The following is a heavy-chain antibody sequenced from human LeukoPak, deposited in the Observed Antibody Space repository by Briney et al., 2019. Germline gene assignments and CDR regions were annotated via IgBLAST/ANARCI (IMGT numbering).Heavy chain of an antibody. J-gene: IGHJ5*02. D-gene: IGHD2-2*01. CDR3: AGQRCSSTSCYSWFDP. CDR2: VFYTGSA. V-gene: IGHV4-59*08. Sequence: SETLSLTCTVSGGSISSYYWSWIRQPPGKGLEWIGYVFYTGSANYNPSLKSRVTISVDTSKNQFSLKLTSVTAADTAVYYCAGQRCSSTSCYSWFDPWGQGTLVTVSS. CDR1: GGSISSYY.